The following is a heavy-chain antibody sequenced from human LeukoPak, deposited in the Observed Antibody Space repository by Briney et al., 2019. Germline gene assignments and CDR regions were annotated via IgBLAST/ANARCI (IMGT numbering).Heavy chain of an antibody. Sequence: ASVKVSCKASGYTFTSYGISWVRQARGQGLEWMGWISAYNGNTNYAQKLQGRVTMTTDTSTSTAYMELRSLRSDDTAVYYCARDLPNIVVVPAAELENWFDPWGQGTLVTVSS. CDR3: ARDLPNIVVVPAAELENWFDP. J-gene: IGHJ5*02. CDR2: ISAYNGNT. CDR1: GYTFTSYG. V-gene: IGHV1-18*01. D-gene: IGHD2-2*01.